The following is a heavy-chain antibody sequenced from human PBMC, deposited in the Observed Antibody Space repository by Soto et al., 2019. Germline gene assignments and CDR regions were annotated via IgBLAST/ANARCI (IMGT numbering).Heavy chain of an antibody. Sequence: EVQLVESGGSLVQPGGSLRLSCAASGFTFSSYAMHWVRQAPGKGLEYVSAISSNGGSIYYGNSVKGRFTISRDNSKNTLYLQMGSLRAEDMAVYYCARLLNDHYALDVWGQGTTVTVSS. CDR1: GFTFSSYA. CDR3: ARLLNDHYALDV. J-gene: IGHJ6*02. D-gene: IGHD1-1*01. CDR2: ISSNGGSI. V-gene: IGHV3-64*01.